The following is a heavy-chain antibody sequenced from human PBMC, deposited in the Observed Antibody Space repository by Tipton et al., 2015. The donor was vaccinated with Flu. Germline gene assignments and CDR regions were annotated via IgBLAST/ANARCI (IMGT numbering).Heavy chain of an antibody. J-gene: IGHJ4*02. V-gene: IGHV4-4*07. D-gene: IGHD3-16*02. CDR1: GYSISSSYY. CDR2: IYTSGST. CDR3: ARDYLLGDLSFFDN. Sequence: TLSLTCTVSGYSISSSYYWSWIRQPAGKGLEWIGRIYTSGSTNYNASLKSRVTMSVDTSKNQFSLKLSSVTVADTAVYYCARDYLLGDLSFFDNWGQGTLVTVSS.